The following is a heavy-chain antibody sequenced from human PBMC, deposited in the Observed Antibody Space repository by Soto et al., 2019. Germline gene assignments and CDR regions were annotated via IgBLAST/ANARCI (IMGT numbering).Heavy chain of an antibody. CDR1: GYTFTGYY. Sequence: QVQLVQSGAEVKKPGASVKVSCKASGYTFTGYYMHWVRQAPGQGLEWMGWINPNSGGTNYAQKFQGWVTMTRDTSISTAYMELSRLRSDDTAVYYCARENYYDSSGTYYYGMDVWGQGTTVTVSS. J-gene: IGHJ6*02. CDR3: ARENYYDSSGTYYYGMDV. V-gene: IGHV1-2*04. D-gene: IGHD3-22*01. CDR2: INPNSGGT.